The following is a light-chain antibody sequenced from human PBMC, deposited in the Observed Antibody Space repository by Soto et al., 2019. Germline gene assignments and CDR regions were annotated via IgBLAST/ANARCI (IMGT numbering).Light chain of an antibody. J-gene: IGLJ1*01. CDR3: CSYAGTYTGV. V-gene: IGLV2-11*01. Sequence: ALTQPRSVSGAPGQPVSISCTGTSSDVGRYSYVSLYQQHPGRAPKLMIYDVSERPSAVHDRFSGSRSGSTASLTIFRLQAEDEADYFCCSYAGTYTGVFGTGTKVTVL. CDR2: DVS. CDR1: SSDVGRYSY.